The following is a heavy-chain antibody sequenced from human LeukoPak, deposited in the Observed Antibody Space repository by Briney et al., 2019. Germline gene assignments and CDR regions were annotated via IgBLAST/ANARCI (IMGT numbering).Heavy chain of an antibody. Sequence: SETLSLTCTVSGGSISSYYWSWIRQPPGQGLEWIGYISYSWSTKYNPSLKSRVTISEDTSKNQFSLKLSSVTAADTAVYYCARGGDCTSTSCDFDYWGQGILVTVSS. V-gene: IGHV4-59*01. D-gene: IGHD2-2*01. J-gene: IGHJ4*02. CDR1: GGSISSYY. CDR3: ARGGDCTSTSCDFDY. CDR2: ISYSWST.